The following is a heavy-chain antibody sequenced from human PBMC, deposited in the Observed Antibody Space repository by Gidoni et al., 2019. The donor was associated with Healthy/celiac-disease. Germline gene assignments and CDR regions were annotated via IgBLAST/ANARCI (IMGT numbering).Heavy chain of an antibody. D-gene: IGHD6-19*01. V-gene: IGHV3-21*01. Sequence: EVQLVESGGGLVKPGGSLRLSCAASGFTFSSYSRNWVRQAPGKGLEWVSSISSSSSYIYYADSVKGRFTISRDNAKNSLYLQMNSLRAEDTAVYYCARDLSPLAVAGLLRYWGQGTLVTVSS. CDR2: ISSSSSYI. CDR3: ARDLSPLAVAGLLRY. J-gene: IGHJ4*02. CDR1: GFTFSSYS.